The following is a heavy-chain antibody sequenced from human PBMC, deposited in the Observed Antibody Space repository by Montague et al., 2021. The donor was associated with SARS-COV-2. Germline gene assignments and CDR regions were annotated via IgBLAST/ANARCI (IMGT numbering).Heavy chain of an antibody. V-gene: IGHV4-34*01. Sequence: SETLSLTCAGYVDSGSGYKWAQIGQSPGRSLDWIGQIRPSGSANYNPSLKSRVTISVDTAKNQFSLKLTSVNVADMAVYYCTRGAPGYWGQGTLVTVSS. CDR1: VDSGSGYK. CDR3: TRGAPGY. J-gene: IGHJ4*02. CDR2: IRPSGSA.